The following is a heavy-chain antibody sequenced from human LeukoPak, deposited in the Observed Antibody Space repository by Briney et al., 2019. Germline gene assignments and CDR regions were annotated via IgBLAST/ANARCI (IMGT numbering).Heavy chain of an antibody. CDR1: GFTFSNYN. V-gene: IGHV3-48*01. Sequence: GGSLRLSCAASGFTFSNYNMFWARQAPGKGLEWVSYITSSSNTVHYADSVKGRFTLSRDNAKSSLYLQMNSLRAEDSAIYYCARLLSGWYLADYWGQGTLVTVSS. CDR3: ARLLSGWYLADY. J-gene: IGHJ4*02. D-gene: IGHD6-19*01. CDR2: ITSSSNTV.